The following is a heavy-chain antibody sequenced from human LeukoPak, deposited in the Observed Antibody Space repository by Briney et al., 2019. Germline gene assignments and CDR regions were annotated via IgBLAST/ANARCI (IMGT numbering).Heavy chain of an antibody. CDR3: ARDPVATIHWFDP. Sequence: SETLSLTCAVYGGSFSGYYWSWIRQPPGKGLEWIGSIYYSGSTYYNPSLKSRVTISVDTSKNQFSLKLSSVTAADTAVYYCARDPVATIHWFDPWGQGTLVTVSS. V-gene: IGHV4-34*01. CDR2: IYYSGST. CDR1: GGSFSGYY. D-gene: IGHD5-12*01. J-gene: IGHJ5*02.